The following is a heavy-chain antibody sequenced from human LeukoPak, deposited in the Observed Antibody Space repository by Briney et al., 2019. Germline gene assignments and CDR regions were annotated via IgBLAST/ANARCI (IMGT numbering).Heavy chain of an antibody. D-gene: IGHD2-2*02. CDR2: IYYSGSP. CDR3: ARAHIVVVPAAIRGWFDP. Sequence: PSETLSLTCTVSGGSISSYYWSWIRQPPGKGLEWVGYIYYSGSPNYNPSLKSRVTISVDTSKNQFSLKLSSVTAADTAAYYCARAHIVVVPAAIRGWFDPWGQGTLVTVSS. J-gene: IGHJ5*02. CDR1: GGSISSYY. V-gene: IGHV4-59*01.